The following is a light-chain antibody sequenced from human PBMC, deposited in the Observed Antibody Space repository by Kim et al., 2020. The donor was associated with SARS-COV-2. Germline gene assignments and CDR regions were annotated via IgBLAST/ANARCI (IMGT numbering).Light chain of an antibody. Sequence: VSVGDRVTIPCRASPTIITWLSWFQQKPGKAPKLLFYDASPVQSVVPSRFSASGSGTEFTLTITSLEPDDFATYYCQQYHSYSGTFGQGTKVDIK. CDR1: PTIITW. CDR3: QQYHSYSGT. J-gene: IGKJ1*01. CDR2: DAS. V-gene: IGKV1-5*01.